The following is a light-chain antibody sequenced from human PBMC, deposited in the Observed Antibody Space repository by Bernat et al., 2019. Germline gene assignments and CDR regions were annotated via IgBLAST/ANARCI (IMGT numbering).Light chain of an antibody. CDR3: HQYGSSPLT. Sequence: EIVLTQSPGTLSLSPGERATLSCRASHSVSSSYLAWYHQKPGQAPRLLIYGASSRATGIPDRFSGSGSGTDFTLTISRLQPEDFAVYYCHQYGSSPLTFGGGTKVEIK. J-gene: IGKJ4*01. CDR2: GAS. V-gene: IGKV3-20*01. CDR1: HSVSSSY.